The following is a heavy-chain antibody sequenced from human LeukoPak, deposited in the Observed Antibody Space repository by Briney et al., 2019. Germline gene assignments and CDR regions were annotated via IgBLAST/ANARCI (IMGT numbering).Heavy chain of an antibody. J-gene: IGHJ3*01. CDR1: GYYISSGYY. CDR2: IYRSGSA. D-gene: IGHD1-26*01. CDR3: ARTRYSGSHNSAFDL. Sequence: SETLSLTCTVSGYYISSGYYWGWIRQPPGKGLEWIGSIYRSGSAYYNPSLKSRVTMSVDTSKNQFSLKLSSVTAADTAVYYCARTRYSGSHNSAFDLWGQGTVVTVSS. V-gene: IGHV4-38-2*02.